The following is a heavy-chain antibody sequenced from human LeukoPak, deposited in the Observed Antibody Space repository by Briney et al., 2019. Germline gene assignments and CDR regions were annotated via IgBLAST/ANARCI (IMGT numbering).Heavy chain of an antibody. Sequence: SETLSLTCTVSGDSITSYYWGWIRQPPGKGLEWIGSIYYSGSTYYNPSLKSRVTISVDTSKNQFSLKLSSVTAADTAVYYCARAEGALYAFDIWGQGTMVTVSS. J-gene: IGHJ3*02. CDR3: ARAEGALYAFDI. V-gene: IGHV4-39*01. CDR2: IYYSGST. CDR1: GDSITSYY. D-gene: IGHD4/OR15-4a*01.